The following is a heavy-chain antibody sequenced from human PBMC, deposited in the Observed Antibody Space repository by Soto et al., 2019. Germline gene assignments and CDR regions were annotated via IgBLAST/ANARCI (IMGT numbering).Heavy chain of an antibody. Sequence: QVQLQESGPGLVKASQTLSLTYTVSGGSISSGSYYWTWIRQYPGKDLEWIGYIFDSGSTDYRASLNSRVTISVDTSENQFSLKLSSVTAADTAVYYCARGLYWSGSYNWFDPWGQGTMVTVSS. D-gene: IGHD3-10*01. CDR2: IFDSGST. CDR3: ARGLYWSGSYNWFDP. J-gene: IGHJ5*02. V-gene: IGHV4-31*03. CDR1: GGSISSGSYY.